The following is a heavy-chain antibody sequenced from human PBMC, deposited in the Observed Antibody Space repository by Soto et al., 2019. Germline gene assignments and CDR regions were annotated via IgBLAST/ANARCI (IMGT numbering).Heavy chain of an antibody. CDR2: ISSSSSVI. J-gene: IGHJ3*02. V-gene: IGHV3-48*01. Sequence: GGSLRLSCATSGFILSDCAMNWVRQAPGKGLEWVSYISSSSSVIDYADSVKGRFTVSRDNARNSLYLQMNSLRAEDTAVYYCAIVIAAPSVLGAFDIWGQGTMVTVSS. D-gene: IGHD6-6*01. CDR3: AIVIAAPSVLGAFDI. CDR1: GFILSDCA.